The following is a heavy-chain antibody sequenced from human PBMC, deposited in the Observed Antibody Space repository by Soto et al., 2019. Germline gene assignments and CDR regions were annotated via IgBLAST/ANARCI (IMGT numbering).Heavy chain of an antibody. V-gene: IGHV3-23*01. D-gene: IGHD2-21*01. CDR3: AKKANTIPIDY. CDR2: ISGSGGST. CDR1: GFTFSSYA. Sequence: EVQLLESGGGLVQPGGSLRLSCAASGFTFSSYAMSWVRQAPGKGLEWVSDISGSGGSTYYADSVKGRFTISRDNSKNTLYLQMTSLRVDDTGVYYCAKKANTIPIDYWCQGTLATVSS. J-gene: IGHJ4*02.